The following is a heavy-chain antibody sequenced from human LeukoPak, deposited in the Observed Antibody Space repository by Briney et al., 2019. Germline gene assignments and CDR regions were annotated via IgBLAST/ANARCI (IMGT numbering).Heavy chain of an antibody. V-gene: IGHV4-39*01. CDR3: ARRPPASGADWFDP. Sequence: SETLSLTCTVSGDSISSSNYYWGWIRQPPGKGLEWIGSISNGGNIYYNPSLKSRVTISADTSENQFSLKLNSVTAADTAVYYCARRPPASGADWFDPWGQGTLVTVSS. CDR1: GDSISSSNYY. CDR2: ISNGGNI. D-gene: IGHD1-26*01. J-gene: IGHJ5*02.